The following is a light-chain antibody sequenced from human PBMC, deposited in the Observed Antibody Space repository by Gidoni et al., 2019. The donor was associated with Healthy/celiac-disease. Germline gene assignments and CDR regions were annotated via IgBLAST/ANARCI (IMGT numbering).Light chain of an antibody. V-gene: IGKV3-11*01. Sequence: EIVVTQSPATLSLSPGERATLSCRASQSVSSYLAWYQQKPGQAPRRLIYDASNMATGNPSRFSGSGSWTDFTLTIISLEPEYFSVYYCQQRSNWLFTFGPGTKVDIK. J-gene: IGKJ3*01. CDR2: DAS. CDR3: QQRSNWLFT. CDR1: QSVSSY.